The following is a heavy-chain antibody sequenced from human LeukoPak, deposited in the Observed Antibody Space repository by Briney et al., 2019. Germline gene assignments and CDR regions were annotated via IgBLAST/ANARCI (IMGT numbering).Heavy chain of an antibody. CDR1: GFTVSSNY. CDR3: ARGGEDDAFDI. V-gene: IGHV3-53*01. J-gene: IGHJ3*02. D-gene: IGHD2-21*01. CDR2: IYSGGST. Sequence: GGSLRLSCAASGFTVSSNYMSWVRQAPGKGLEWVSVIYSGGSTYYADSVKGRFTISRGNSKNTLYLQMNSLRAEDTAVYYCARGGEDDAFDIWGQGTMVTVSS.